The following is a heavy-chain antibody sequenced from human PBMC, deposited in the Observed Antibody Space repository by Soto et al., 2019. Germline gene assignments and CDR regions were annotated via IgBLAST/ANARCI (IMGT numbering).Heavy chain of an antibody. CDR1: GGSISSSSYY. V-gene: IGHV4-39*01. CDR3: ARHSGRSRYYFDY. Sequence: SETLSLTCTVSGGSISSSSYYWGWIRHPPGKGLEWIGSIYYSGSTYYNPSLKSRVTISVDTSKNQFSLKLSSVTAADTAVYYCARHSGRSRYYFDYWGQGTLVTVSS. J-gene: IGHJ4*02. CDR2: IYYSGST. D-gene: IGHD2-2*01.